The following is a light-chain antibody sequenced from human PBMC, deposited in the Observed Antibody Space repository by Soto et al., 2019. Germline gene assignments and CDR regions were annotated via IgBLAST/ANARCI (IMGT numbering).Light chain of an antibody. J-gene: IGKJ3*01. CDR2: AAS. V-gene: IGKV3-20*01. CDR1: QSVSSSY. CDR3: QQYDSSPLT. Sequence: ESVLTQSPGTLSLSPGERATPSCRASQSVSSSYLAWYQQKPGQAPRLLIYAASSRATGIPDRFSGSGSGTDFTLTISRLEPEDFAVYYCQQYDSSPLTFGPGTRWISN.